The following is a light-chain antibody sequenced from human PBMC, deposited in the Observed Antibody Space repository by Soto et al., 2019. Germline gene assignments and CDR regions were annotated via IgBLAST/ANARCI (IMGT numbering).Light chain of an antibody. CDR3: SSYTAISTYV. J-gene: IGLJ1*01. CDR2: EVS. V-gene: IGLV2-14*01. Sequence: QSALTQPASVSGSPGQSITISCTGTNSDVGGYNYVSWYQQHPGKAPKLMIYEVSNRPSGVSHRFSGSKSGSTASLTISGFQAEDEADYYCSSYTAISTYVFGTGTKVTVL. CDR1: NSDVGGYNY.